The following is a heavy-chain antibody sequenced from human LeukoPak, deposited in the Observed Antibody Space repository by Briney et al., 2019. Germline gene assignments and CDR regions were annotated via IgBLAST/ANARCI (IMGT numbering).Heavy chain of an antibody. CDR1: GFTFRDHY. V-gene: IGHV3-11*04. D-gene: IGHD3-3*01. J-gene: IGHJ4*02. CDR2: ISTRSSSI. CDR3: ASSTIFGVPNDY. Sequence: GGSLRLSCEASGFTFRDHYMTWIRQLAGKGLEWVSYISTRSSSIYYADSVKGRFTISRDNAKNSLYLQMNSLRAEDTAVYYCASSTIFGVPNDYWGQGTLVTVSS.